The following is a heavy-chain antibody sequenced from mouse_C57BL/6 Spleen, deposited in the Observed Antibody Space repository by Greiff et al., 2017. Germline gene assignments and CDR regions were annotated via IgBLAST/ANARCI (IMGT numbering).Heavy chain of an antibody. D-gene: IGHD2-12*01. CDR2: IDPNSGGT. CDR3: ARSEGLTVAYCFDY. CDR1: GYTFTSYW. V-gene: IGHV1-72*01. J-gene: IGHJ2*01. Sequence: VQLQQPGAELVKPGASVKLSCKASGYTFTSYWMHWVKQRPGRGLEWIGRIDPNSGGTKYNEKFKSKATLTVDKPSSTAYMQLSSLTSEDSAVYYWARSEGLTVAYCFDYWGQGTPLTVSS.